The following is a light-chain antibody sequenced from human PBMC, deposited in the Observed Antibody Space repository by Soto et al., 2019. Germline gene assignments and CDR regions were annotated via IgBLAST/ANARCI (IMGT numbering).Light chain of an antibody. CDR2: EDS. Sequence: NFMLTQPHSVSESPGKTVTISCTGSGGTVASNYVQWYQQRPGSAPTAVMYEDSRRPSGVPDRFSGSIDSSSISASLTISELKTEDEADYYCQSYDDTSSWVFGGGTKVTVL. V-gene: IGLV6-57*02. CDR3: QSYDDTSSWV. J-gene: IGLJ3*02. CDR1: GGTVASNY.